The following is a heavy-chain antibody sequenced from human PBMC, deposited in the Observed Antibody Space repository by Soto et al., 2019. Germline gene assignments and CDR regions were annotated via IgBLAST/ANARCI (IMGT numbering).Heavy chain of an antibody. V-gene: IGHV1-69*06. Sequence: QVELVQSGAEVKKPGSSVQVSCQASEDTFSKYAISWVRQAPGQGLEWMGGIIPIFGTANYAQKLQGRVTITADTSANTVYLELSSLRSEDTAVYYCASTKYDSSAYYYWYLGLWGRGTLVTVSS. CDR1: EDTFSKYA. D-gene: IGHD3-22*01. CDR2: IIPIFGTA. CDR3: ASTKYDSSAYYYWYLGL. J-gene: IGHJ2*01.